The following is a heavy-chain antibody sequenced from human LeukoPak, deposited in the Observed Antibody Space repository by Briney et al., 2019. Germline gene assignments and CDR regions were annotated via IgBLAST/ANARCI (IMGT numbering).Heavy chain of an antibody. J-gene: IGHJ4*02. V-gene: IGHV1-46*01. Sequence: ASVKVSCKASGYTFTSYYMHWVRQAPGQGLEWMGIINPSGGSTSYAQKFQGRVTMTRDMSTSTVYMELSSLRSEDTAVYYCARAFSHGYSGGAYYSDYWGQGTLVTVSS. CDR1: GYTFTSYY. D-gene: IGHD5-12*01. CDR2: INPSGGST. CDR3: ARAFSHGYSGGAYYSDY.